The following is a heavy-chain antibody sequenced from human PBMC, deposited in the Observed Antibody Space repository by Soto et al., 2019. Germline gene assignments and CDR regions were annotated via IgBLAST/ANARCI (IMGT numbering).Heavy chain of an antibody. CDR3: AKLSYVLRYFDWLDAFDI. CDR1: GFTFSSYA. D-gene: IGHD3-9*01. CDR2: ISGSGGST. V-gene: IGHV3-23*01. Sequence: GASLRLSCAASGFTFSSYAMSWVRQAPGKRLEWVSAISGSGGSTYYADSVKGRFTISRDNSKNTLYLQMNSLRAEDTAVYYCAKLSYVLRYFDWLDAFDIWGQGTMVTVSS. J-gene: IGHJ3*02.